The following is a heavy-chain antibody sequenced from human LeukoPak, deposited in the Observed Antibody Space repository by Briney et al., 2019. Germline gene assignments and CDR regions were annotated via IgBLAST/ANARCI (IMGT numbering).Heavy chain of an antibody. V-gene: IGHV4-31*03. Sequence: PSQTLSLTCTVSGGSITSDIFYWNWIRQYPGKGLEWIGSIHNSRGTSYNPSLESRLTISVDMSENQFFLKMSYVTAADTAMYYCGKVGGNSNSWGQGTLVTVSS. CDR1: GGSITSDIFY. CDR2: IHNSRGT. D-gene: IGHD4-23*01. J-gene: IGHJ4*02. CDR3: GKVGGNSNS.